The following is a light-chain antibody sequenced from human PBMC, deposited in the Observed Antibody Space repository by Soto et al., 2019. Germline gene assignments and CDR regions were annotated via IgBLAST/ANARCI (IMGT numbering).Light chain of an antibody. Sequence: EIELTQSPGTLSLSPGERATLSCRASQSVSSNYLAWYQQKPGQAPRLLIYDISSRATGIPDRFSGSGSGTDFTLTISRLEPEDFAVYYCQKFASSPGTFGQGTKVEIK. J-gene: IGKJ1*01. CDR3: QKFASSPGT. V-gene: IGKV3-20*01. CDR1: QSVSSNY. CDR2: DIS.